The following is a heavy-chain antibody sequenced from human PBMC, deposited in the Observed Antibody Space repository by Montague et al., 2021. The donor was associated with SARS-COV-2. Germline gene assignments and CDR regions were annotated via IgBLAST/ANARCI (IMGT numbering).Heavy chain of an antibody. Sequence: SETLSLTCTVSGGSISSYYWSWIRQPPGKGLEWIGYIYYSGSTNYNPSLKSRVTISVDTSKNQFSLKLSSVTAADTAVYYCARLGLRYLDWLLVGVGYFDYWGQGTLVTVSS. CDR2: IYYSGST. CDR3: ARLGLRYLDWLLVGVGYFDY. CDR1: GGSISSYY. D-gene: IGHD3-9*01. V-gene: IGHV4-59*08. J-gene: IGHJ4*02.